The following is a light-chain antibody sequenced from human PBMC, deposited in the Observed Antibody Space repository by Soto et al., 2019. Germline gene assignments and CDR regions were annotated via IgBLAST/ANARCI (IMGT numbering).Light chain of an antibody. J-gene: IGLJ2*01. V-gene: IGLV2-14*03. CDR1: SSDVGAYDY. CDR3: NSYTIVNTKV. CDR2: DVT. Sequence: QSVLTQPASVSGSPGQSITISCTGTSSDVGAYDYVSWYQQHPGKAPKLIIYDVTNRPSGVSIRFSGSKSGNTASLTISGLQAEDEADYYCNSYTIVNTKVFGGGTKLTVL.